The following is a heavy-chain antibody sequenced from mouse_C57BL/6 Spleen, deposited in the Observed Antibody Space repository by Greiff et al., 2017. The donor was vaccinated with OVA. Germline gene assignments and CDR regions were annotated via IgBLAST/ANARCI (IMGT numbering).Heavy chain of an antibody. CDR1: GFTFSSYA. CDR3: ARDGNMDGNFFAY. J-gene: IGHJ3*01. CDR2: ISDGGSYT. V-gene: IGHV5-4*01. Sequence: EVQVVESGGGLVKPGGSLKLSCAASGFTFSSYAMSWVRQTPEKRLEWVATISDGGSYTYYPDNVKGRFTISRDNAKNNLYLQMSHLKSEVTAMYYCARDGNMDGNFFAYWGQGTLVTVSA. D-gene: IGHD2-1*01.